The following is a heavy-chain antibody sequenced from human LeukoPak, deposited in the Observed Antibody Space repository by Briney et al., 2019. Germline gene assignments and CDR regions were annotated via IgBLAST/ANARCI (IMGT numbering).Heavy chain of an antibody. Sequence: GESLKISCKGSGYSFTSYWIVWGRQMPGKGLEDMGIIYSEESDTIYSPSFQGKVTISAAKSISTASLQWSSLKASDTAIYYCARRAEYCSGDSCEYFHNWGQGTLVTVSS. CDR3: ARRAEYCSGDSCEYFHN. J-gene: IGHJ4*02. CDR2: IYSEESDT. CDR1: GYSFTSYW. V-gene: IGHV5-51*01. D-gene: IGHD2-15*01.